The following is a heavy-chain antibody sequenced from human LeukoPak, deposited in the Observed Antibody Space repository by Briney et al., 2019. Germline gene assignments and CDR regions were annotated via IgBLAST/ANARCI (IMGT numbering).Heavy chain of an antibody. CDR2: INSDGINT. CDR1: GFTFSNYW. Sequence: GGSLRLSCAASGFTFSNYWMHWVRQAPGKGLVWVSRINSDGINTSYADSVKGRFTISRDNAKNTLNLQMNSLRAEDTAVYYCARVTYSSGFDPWGQGTLVTVSS. V-gene: IGHV3-74*01. CDR3: ARVTYSSGFDP. J-gene: IGHJ5*02. D-gene: IGHD6-19*01.